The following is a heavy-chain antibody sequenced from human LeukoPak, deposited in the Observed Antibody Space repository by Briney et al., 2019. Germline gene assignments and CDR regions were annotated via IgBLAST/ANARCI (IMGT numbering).Heavy chain of an antibody. V-gene: IGHV1-18*01. J-gene: IGHJ5*02. CDR3: ARDYGYCSSTSCYTWFDP. CDR2: ISAYNGNT. Sequence: ASVTVSCKASGYTFTSYGISWVRQAPGQGLEWMGWISAYNGNTNYAQKLQGRVTMTTDTSTSTAYMELRSLRSDDTAVYYCARDYGYCSSTSCYTWFDPWGQGTLVTVSS. D-gene: IGHD2-2*02. CDR1: GYTFTSYG.